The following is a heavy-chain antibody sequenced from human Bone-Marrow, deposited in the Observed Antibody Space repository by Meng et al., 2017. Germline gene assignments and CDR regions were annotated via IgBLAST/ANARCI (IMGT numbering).Heavy chain of an antibody. CDR3: ARDGTGGSSSFYY. V-gene: IGHV4-4*02. D-gene: IGHD6-13*01. Sequence: VPGPDAGAGRVKPSGTLSLSCAVACASISSSNWWSWVRHPQGNGLEWIGEIYHSGSTNYNPSLKSRVTISVDKSKNQFSLKLSSVTAADTAVYYCARDGTGGSSSFYYWGQGTLVTVSS. J-gene: IGHJ4*02. CDR2: IYHSGST. CDR1: CASISSSNW.